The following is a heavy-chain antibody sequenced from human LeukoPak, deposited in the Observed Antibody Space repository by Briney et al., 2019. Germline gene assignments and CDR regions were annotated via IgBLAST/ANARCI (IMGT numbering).Heavy chain of an antibody. CDR3: ARFGVVTNDAFDI. CDR2: INPNSGVT. V-gene: IGHV1-2*02. D-gene: IGHD3-3*01. J-gene: IGHJ3*02. Sequence: ASVKVSCKASGYTFNGYYIHWVRQAPGQGLEWMGWINPNSGVTKYAQQFQGRVTMTWDTSVSTAYMELYRLTSDDTAMYYCARFGVVTNDAFDIWGQGTMVTFSS. CDR1: GYTFNGYY.